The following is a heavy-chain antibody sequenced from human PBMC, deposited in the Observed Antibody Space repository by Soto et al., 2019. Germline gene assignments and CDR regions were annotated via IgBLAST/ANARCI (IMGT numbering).Heavy chain of an antibody. CDR2: INYGGST. CDR3: ARWPQLEPRFDY. CDR1: GGSISSGGYY. Sequence: QVQLQESGPGLVKPSQTLSLTCTVSGGSISSGGYYWSWIRQHPGKGLEWIGSINYGGSTYYNPALKRRVTISVATSKNQFSLKLSSVTAADTAVYYCARWPQLEPRFDYWGQGTLVTVSS. D-gene: IGHD1-1*01. V-gene: IGHV4-31*03. J-gene: IGHJ4*02.